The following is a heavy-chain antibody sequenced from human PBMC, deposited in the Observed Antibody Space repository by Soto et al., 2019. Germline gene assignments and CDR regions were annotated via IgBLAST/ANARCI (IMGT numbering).Heavy chain of an antibody. D-gene: IGHD2-2*01. Sequence: QLQLQESGPGLVKPSETLSLTCTVSGGSISSSSYYWGWIRQPPGKGLEWIGSIYYSGSTYYNPSLKSRVTIAVDTSKNQFSLKLSSVTAADTAVYYCARHERLRVVPAATSRFDPWGQGTLVTVSS. V-gene: IGHV4-39*01. J-gene: IGHJ5*02. CDR2: IYYSGST. CDR1: GGSISSSSYY. CDR3: ARHERLRVVPAATSRFDP.